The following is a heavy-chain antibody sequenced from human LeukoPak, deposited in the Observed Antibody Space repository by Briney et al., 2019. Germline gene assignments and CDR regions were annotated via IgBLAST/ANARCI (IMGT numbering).Heavy chain of an antibody. CDR3: ARSIVVVPAAKADAFDI. Sequence: SETLSLTCTVSGGSISSSSYYWGWIRQPPGKGLEWIGSIYYSGSTNYNPSLKSRVTISVDTSKNQFSLKLSSVTAADTAVYYCARSIVVVPAAKADAFDIWGQGTMVTVSS. CDR1: GGSISSSSYY. V-gene: IGHV4-39*07. J-gene: IGHJ3*02. D-gene: IGHD2-2*01. CDR2: IYYSGST.